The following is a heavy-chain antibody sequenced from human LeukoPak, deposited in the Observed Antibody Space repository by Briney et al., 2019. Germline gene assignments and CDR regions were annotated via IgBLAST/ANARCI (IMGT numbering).Heavy chain of an antibody. J-gene: IGHJ4*02. V-gene: IGHV3-13*01. CDR3: ARGSITGKTGYFDY. Sequence: PGGSLRLSCAASGFTFSSYDMHWVRQATGKGLEWVSAIGTAGDTYYPGSVKGRFTISRENAKNSLYLQMNSLRAGDTAVYYCARGSITGKTGYFDYWGQGTLVTVSS. CDR2: IGTAGDT. D-gene: IGHD1-20*01. CDR1: GFTFSSYD.